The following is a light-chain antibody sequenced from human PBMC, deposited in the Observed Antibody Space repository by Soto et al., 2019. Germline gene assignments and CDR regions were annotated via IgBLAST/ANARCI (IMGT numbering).Light chain of an antibody. Sequence: DIQMTQSPSTLSASVGDRVTIXXXASQSISNWLAWYQQKPGKAPKLLIYKASSLESGVPSRFSGSGSGTEFTLTISSLQPDDFATYYCQQYNSQGTFGQGIKVEIK. CDR2: KAS. J-gene: IGKJ1*01. CDR1: QSISNW. CDR3: QQYNSQGT. V-gene: IGKV1-5*03.